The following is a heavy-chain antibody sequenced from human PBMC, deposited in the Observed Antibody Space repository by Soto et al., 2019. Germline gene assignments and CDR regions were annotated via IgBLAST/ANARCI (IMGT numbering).Heavy chain of an antibody. Sequence: ASVKVSCKTSGYTFTNYEMHWVRQAPGQRLEWMGWINPGNGDTKYSQKFQGRVTFTRDTSASTAYMELSRLTSEETAVYYCARADRYYDSSVYYSTRVWFDPWGQGTLVTVSS. CDR3: ARADRYYDSSVYYSTRVWFDP. D-gene: IGHD3-22*01. J-gene: IGHJ5*02. CDR1: GYTFTNYE. CDR2: INPGNGDT. V-gene: IGHV1-3*01.